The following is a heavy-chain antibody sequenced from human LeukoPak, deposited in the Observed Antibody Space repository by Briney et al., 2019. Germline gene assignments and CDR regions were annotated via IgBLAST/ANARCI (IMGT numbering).Heavy chain of an antibody. CDR3: AKDQGYSSAWYSRDGFDM. D-gene: IGHD6-19*01. CDR2: IGHTGSIT. J-gene: IGHJ3*02. CDR1: GFTFSSYS. V-gene: IGHV3-48*01. Sequence: GGSLRLSCAGSGFTFSSYSMNWVRHAPGKGLEWVSYIGHTGSITDYADSVKGRFTISRDNAKNSLYLQMNTLRAEDTAVYYCAKDQGYSSAWYSRDGFDMWGQGTMVTVSS.